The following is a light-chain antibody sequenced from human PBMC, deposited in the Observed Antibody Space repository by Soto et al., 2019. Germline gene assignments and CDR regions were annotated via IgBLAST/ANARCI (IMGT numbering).Light chain of an antibody. CDR1: SSNIGSNT. V-gene: IGLV1-44*01. CDR2: SNN. Sequence: QSVLTQPPSASGTPGQRVTISCSGSSSNIGSNTVNWYQQLPGTAPKLLIYSNNQRPSGVPDRFSGSKSGTSASLAISGLQSEDEADYYCAAWDDSLGVVFGGWTKLTVL. J-gene: IGLJ2*01. CDR3: AAWDDSLGVV.